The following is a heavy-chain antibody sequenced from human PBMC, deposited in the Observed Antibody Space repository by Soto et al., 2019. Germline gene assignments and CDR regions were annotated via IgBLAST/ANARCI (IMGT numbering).Heavy chain of an antibody. J-gene: IGHJ6*02. D-gene: IGHD2-2*01. CDR1: GGSISSYY. V-gene: IGHV4-4*07. CDR3: AIEELDCSSTSCYFGMDV. CDR2: IYTSGST. Sequence: SETLSLTCTVSGGSISSYYWSWIRQPAGKGLEWIGRIYTSGSTNYNPSLKSRVTMSVDTSKNQFSLKLSSVTAADTAVYYCAIEELDCSSTSCYFGMDVWGQGTTVT.